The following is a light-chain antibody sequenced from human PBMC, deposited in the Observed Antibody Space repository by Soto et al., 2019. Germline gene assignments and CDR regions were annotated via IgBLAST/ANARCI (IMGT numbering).Light chain of an antibody. CDR3: QRYTNWPPWT. CDR2: GAS. Sequence: MVGAQSPATLSVSRGETVTLSCRPSQSVGRRVAWYQQKPGQAPRLLTYGASARATGIPDRFSGSGSGTFFTLTIISLQSEDFAVYYCQRYTNWPPWTFGQGTKV. V-gene: IGKV3-15*01. J-gene: IGKJ1*01. CDR1: QSVGRR.